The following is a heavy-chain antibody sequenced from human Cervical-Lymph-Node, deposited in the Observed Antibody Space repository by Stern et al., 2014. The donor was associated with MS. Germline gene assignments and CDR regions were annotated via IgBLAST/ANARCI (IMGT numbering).Heavy chain of an antibody. CDR2: IIPIVGTA. CDR1: GGTFSTYD. D-gene: IGHD3-22*01. CDR3: ARDRRHYDPSGGYYFDS. Sequence: QMQLVQSGAEVKKPGSSVKVSCPASGGTFSTYDINWVRQAPGQGPEWMGGIIPIVGTANYAQKFQGRVTITADESTSTAYMELSSLRSEDTAVYYCARDRRHYDPSGGYYFDSWGQGTLVTVSS. J-gene: IGHJ4*02. V-gene: IGHV1-69*01.